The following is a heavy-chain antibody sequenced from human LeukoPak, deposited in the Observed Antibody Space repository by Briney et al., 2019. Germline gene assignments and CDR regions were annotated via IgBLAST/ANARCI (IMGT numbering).Heavy chain of an antibody. J-gene: IGHJ4*02. CDR3: AKPDYGDYTLYPYFDY. Sequence: PGGSPRLSCAASGFTFSSYGMHWVRQAPGKGLEWVAVIWYDGSNKYYADSVKGRFTISRDNSKNTLYLQMNSLRAEDTAVYYCAKPDYGDYTLYPYFDYWGQGTLVTVSS. D-gene: IGHD4-17*01. CDR2: IWYDGSNK. V-gene: IGHV3-33*06. CDR1: GFTFSSYG.